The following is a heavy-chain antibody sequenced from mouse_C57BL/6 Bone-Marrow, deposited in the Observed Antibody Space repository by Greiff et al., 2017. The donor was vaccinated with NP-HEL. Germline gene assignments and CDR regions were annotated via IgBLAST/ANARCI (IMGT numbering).Heavy chain of an antibody. CDR1: GYAFSSYW. J-gene: IGHJ2*01. D-gene: IGHD2-12*01. CDR3: ARAYYSPGRDY. CDR2: IYPGDGDT. Sequence: VQLQESGAELVKPGASVKISCKASGYAFSSYWMNWVKQRPGKGLEWIGQIYPGDGDTNYNGKFKGKATLTADKSSSTAYMQLSSLTSEDSAVYFCARAYYSPGRDYWGQGTTLTVSS. V-gene: IGHV1-80*01.